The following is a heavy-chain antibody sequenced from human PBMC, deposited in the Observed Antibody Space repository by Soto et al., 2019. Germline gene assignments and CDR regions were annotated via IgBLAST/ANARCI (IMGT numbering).Heavy chain of an antibody. CDR3: AREDV. CDR2: IYYSGST. J-gene: IGHJ6*02. CDR1: GGSVSSGSYY. Sequence: QVQLQESGPGLVKPSETLSLTCTVSGGSVSSGSYYWSWIRQPPGKGLEWIGYIYYSGSTNYNASLMSRVTISVDTSKNQSSLKRSSVTAADTAVYYCAREDVWGQGTTVTVSS. V-gene: IGHV4-61*01.